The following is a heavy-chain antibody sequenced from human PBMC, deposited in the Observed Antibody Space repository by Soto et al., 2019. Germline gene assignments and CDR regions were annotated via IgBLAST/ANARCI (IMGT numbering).Heavy chain of an antibody. Sequence: SETLSLTCAVYGGSVNDYYWNWIRHPPGKGLEWIGENNHTGGTHYNPSHKSRVTMSVDTSKNQFSLRLSSVNAADKAIYYCATRITVFGLLIPPFDPWGQGTQVTVSS. CDR3: ATRITVFGLLIPPFDP. V-gene: IGHV4-34*01. J-gene: IGHJ5*02. D-gene: IGHD3-3*01. CDR2: NNHTGGT. CDR1: GGSVNDYY.